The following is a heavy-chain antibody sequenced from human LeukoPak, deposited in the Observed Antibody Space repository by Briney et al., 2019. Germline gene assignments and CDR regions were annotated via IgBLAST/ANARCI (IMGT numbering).Heavy chain of an antibody. CDR2: IYPGDSDT. D-gene: IGHD6-19*01. J-gene: IGHJ5*02. CDR1: GYSFTSYW. Sequence: GECLKISCKGSGYSFTSYWIGWVRQMPGKGLEWMGMIYPGDSDTRYSPSFQGQVTISADKSISTAYLQWSSLKASDTAMYYCGRSIGYTSGWYDPWGQGTQVTVSS. CDR3: GRSIGYTSGWYDP. V-gene: IGHV5-51*01.